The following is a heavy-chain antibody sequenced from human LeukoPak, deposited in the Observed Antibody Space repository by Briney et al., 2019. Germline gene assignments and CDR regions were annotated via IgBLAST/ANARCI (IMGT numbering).Heavy chain of an antibody. CDR1: GFTCSSYW. Sequence: QSGGSLRLSCAASGFTCSSYWMSWVRQAPGKGLEWVANIKQDGSEKYYVDSVKGRFTISRDNAKNSLYLQMNSLRAEDTAVDYCAKGRIAVAGSDYWGQGTLVTVSS. V-gene: IGHV3-7*03. CDR3: AKGRIAVAGSDY. D-gene: IGHD6-19*01. CDR2: IKQDGSEK. J-gene: IGHJ4*02.